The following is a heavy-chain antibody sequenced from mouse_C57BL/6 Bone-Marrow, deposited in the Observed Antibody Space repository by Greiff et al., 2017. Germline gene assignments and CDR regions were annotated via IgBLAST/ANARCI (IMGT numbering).Heavy chain of an antibody. J-gene: IGHJ3*01. Sequence: VQLQESGAELMKPGASVKLSCKATGYTFTGYWIEWVKQRPGHGLEWIGEILPGSGSTNYNEKFNGKATFTADTSSNTAYMQLSSLTTEDSAIYYCARRGGYYDYGPAWFAYWGQGTLVTVSA. CDR2: ILPGSGST. V-gene: IGHV1-9*01. CDR1: GYTFTGYW. CDR3: ARRGGYYDYGPAWFAY. D-gene: IGHD2-4*01.